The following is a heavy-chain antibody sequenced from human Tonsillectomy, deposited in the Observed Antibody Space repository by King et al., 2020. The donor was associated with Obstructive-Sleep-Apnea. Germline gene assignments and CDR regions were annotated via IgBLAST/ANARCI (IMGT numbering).Heavy chain of an antibody. CDR3: TTSGYCSGGSCRSYYYYGMDV. CDR2: IKSKTDGGTT. Sequence: QLVQSGGGLVKPGGSLRLSCAASGFTFSNAWMSWVRQAPGKGLEWVGRIKSKTDGGTTDYAAPVKGRFTISRDDSKNTLYLQMNSLKTEDTAVYYCTTSGYCSGGSCRSYYYYGMDVWGQGTTVTVSS. D-gene: IGHD2-15*01. V-gene: IGHV3-15*01. J-gene: IGHJ6*02. CDR1: GFTFSNAW.